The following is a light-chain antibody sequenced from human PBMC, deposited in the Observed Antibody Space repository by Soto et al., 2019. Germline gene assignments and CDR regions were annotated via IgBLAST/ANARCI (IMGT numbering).Light chain of an antibody. V-gene: IGLV2-14*03. CDR3: SSYTTSNTRQIV. CDR2: DVS. Sequence: QPASVSGSPGQSITISCTGTSSDVGGYNYVSWYQHHPGKAPKLMIYDVSNRPSGVSNRFSGSKSDNTASLTISGLQPEDEADYYCSSYTTSNTRQIVFGTGTKVTVL. J-gene: IGLJ1*01. CDR1: SSDVGGYNY.